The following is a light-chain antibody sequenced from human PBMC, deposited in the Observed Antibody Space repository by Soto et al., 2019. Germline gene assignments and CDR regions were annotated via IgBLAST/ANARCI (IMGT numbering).Light chain of an antibody. Sequence: EIVLTQSPGTLSLSPGERATLPCRASQSLSSSQLAWYQQKLRQAPRLLIYCASSMATGIQDRFTGSGSGTDFSITISRLEHEDCAVHYFEQYDSSPSTFDHETRVAIK. CDR2: CAS. J-gene: IGKJ5*01. V-gene: IGKV3-20*01. CDR3: EQYDSSPST. CDR1: QSLSSSQ.